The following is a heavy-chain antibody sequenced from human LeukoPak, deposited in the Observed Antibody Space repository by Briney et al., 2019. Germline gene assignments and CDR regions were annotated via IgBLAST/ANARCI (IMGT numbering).Heavy chain of an antibody. Sequence: GASVKVSCKASGYTFTSYYMHWVRQAPGQGLEWMGIINPSGGSTSYAQKFQGRVTMTRDTSTSTVYMEPSSLRSEDTAVYYCARDGGGAYYDSSGSDYWGQGTLVTVSS. D-gene: IGHD3-22*01. CDR1: GYTFTSYY. CDR2: INPSGGST. V-gene: IGHV1-46*01. J-gene: IGHJ4*02. CDR3: ARDGGGAYYDSSGSDY.